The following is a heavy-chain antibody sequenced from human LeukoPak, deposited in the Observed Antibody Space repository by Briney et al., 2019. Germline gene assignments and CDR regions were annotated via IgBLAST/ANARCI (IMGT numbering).Heavy chain of an antibody. CDR1: GYTFTSYG. CDR3: ARDSTSFTIFGVATSDY. Sequence: ASVKVSCKASGYTFTSYGISWVRQAPGQGLEWMGWISAYNGNTNYAQKLQGRVTMTTDTSTSTAYMELRSLRSDDTAVYYCARDSTSFTIFGVATSDYWGQGTLVTVSS. CDR2: ISAYNGNT. V-gene: IGHV1-18*01. D-gene: IGHD3-3*01. J-gene: IGHJ4*02.